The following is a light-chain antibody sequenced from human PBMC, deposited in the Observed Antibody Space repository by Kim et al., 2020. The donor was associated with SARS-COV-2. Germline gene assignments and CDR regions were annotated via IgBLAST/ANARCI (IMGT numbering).Light chain of an antibody. J-gene: IGKJ2*01. CDR2: GAS. Sequence: SVSPGESATLSCRASQSVAINLAWYQQKPGQAPRLLVYGASSRATGIADRFSGSGSGTDFTLTISRLEPEDFAVYYCQQYGRSPSFGQGTKLEI. V-gene: IGKV3-20*01. CDR3: QQYGRSPS. CDR1: QSVAIN.